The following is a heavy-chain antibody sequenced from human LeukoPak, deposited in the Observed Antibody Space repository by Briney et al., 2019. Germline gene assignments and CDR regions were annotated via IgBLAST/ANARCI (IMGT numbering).Heavy chain of an antibody. J-gene: IGHJ4*02. CDR3: ATRYGSGTYPRYYFDS. CDR1: GGSISSISYH. CDR2: IYSSGSS. V-gene: IGHV4-39*01. D-gene: IGHD3-10*01. Sequence: SETLSLTCTVSGGSISSISYHWGWIRQPPGKGLEWIGTIYSSGSSYYNPSLKSRLTISVDTSRNQFSLKLSSVTASDTAVYYCATRYGSGTYPRYYFDSWGQGTLVTVSS.